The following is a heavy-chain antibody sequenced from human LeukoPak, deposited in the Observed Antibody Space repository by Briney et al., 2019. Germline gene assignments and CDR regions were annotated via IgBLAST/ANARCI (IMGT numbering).Heavy chain of an antibody. CDR3: ARGVRGVIWYFDY. J-gene: IGHJ4*02. V-gene: IGHV3-21*01. CDR1: GFTFSSYA. Sequence: GGSLRLSCAASGFTFSSYAMNWVRQAPGKGLEWVSSISRGSDHIFYADSMKGRFTISRDNAKNSLYLQMNSLRAEDTAVYYCARGVRGVIWYFDYWGQGTLVTVSS. D-gene: IGHD3-10*01. CDR2: ISRGSDHI.